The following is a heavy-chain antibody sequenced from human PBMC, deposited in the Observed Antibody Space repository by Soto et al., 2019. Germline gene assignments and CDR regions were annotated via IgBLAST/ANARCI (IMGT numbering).Heavy chain of an antibody. CDR2: IVPILGIP. CDR3: VRGGFYEILTGSYPIDAFHL. D-gene: IGHD3-9*01. CDR1: GGTFSGYV. J-gene: IGHJ3*01. V-gene: IGHV1-69*01. Sequence: QVQLVQSGAEVQKPGSSVKVSCRASGGTFSGYVITWVRQAPGHGLEWMGEIVPILGIPSYAQKFQGRVTIKADESTSTVYVELSNLRSEDSAVYYCVRGGFYEILTGSYPIDAFHLWGQGTMVTVSS.